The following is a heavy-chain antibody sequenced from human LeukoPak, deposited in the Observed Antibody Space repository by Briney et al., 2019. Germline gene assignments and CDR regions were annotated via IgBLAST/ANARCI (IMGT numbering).Heavy chain of an antibody. J-gene: IGHJ4*02. CDR1: GFTFDDYA. Sequence: PGGSLRLSCAASGFTFDDYAMHWVRQAPGKGLEWVSGISWNSGSIGYADSVKGRFTISRDNAKNSLYLQMNSLRAEDMALYYCAKGTTYYYGSWSYYDYFDYWGQGTLVTVSS. CDR3: AKGTTYYYGSWSYYDYFDY. CDR2: ISWNSGSI. V-gene: IGHV3-9*03. D-gene: IGHD3-10*01.